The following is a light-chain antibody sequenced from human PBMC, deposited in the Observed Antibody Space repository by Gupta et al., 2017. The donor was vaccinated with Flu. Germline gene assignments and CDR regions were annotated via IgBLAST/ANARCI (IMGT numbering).Light chain of an antibody. CDR3: QQYDTDYT. Sequence: VGETVTITCRARENVNEWRAWYQQKAGKAPRLLIFRSSVLESGVPSRFSGSGSGKEFALTIRSLQPDDFATYYCQQYDTDYTFGQGTRLDIK. CDR2: RSS. J-gene: IGKJ2*01. CDR1: ENVNEW. V-gene: IGKV1-5*03.